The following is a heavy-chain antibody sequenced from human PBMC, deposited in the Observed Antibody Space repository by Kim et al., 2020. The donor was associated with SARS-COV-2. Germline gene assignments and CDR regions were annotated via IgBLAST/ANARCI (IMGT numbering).Heavy chain of an antibody. CDR1: GYTFSGYY. V-gene: IGHV1-2*05. Sequence: ASVKVSCNASGYTFSGYYVHWVRQAPGQGLEWMGRINLNNGDTIFAQKFQGRVTLTRDTSISTAYMELNNLKSDDTVVYYCARGSERSDNWFDPWGQGTLVTVSS. CDR2: INLNNGDT. CDR3: ARGSERSDNWFDP. J-gene: IGHJ5*02. D-gene: IGHD1-1*01.